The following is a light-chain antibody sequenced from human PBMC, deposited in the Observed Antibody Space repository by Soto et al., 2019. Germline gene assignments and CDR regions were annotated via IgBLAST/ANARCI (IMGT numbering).Light chain of an antibody. J-gene: IGLJ2*01. V-gene: IGLV1-40*01. CDR2: GNG. CDR1: SSSIGAGYE. CDR3: QSYDSSLSAVV. Sequence: QSVLTQPPSVSGAPGQRVTISCSGTSSSIGAGYEVHWYHQLPGTAPKLVVSGNGNRPSGVPDRLSGSKSGTSASLAITGLQAEDEADYYCQSYDSSLSAVVFGGGTQLTVL.